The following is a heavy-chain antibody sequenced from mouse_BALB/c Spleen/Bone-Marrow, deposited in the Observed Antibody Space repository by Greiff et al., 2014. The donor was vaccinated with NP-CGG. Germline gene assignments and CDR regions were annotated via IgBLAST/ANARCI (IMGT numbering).Heavy chain of an antibody. Sequence: EVQLQQSGAELVKPGASVKLSCTGSGFNIKDTYMHWVKQRPEQGLEWIGRIDPANGNSKYDPKFQGKATITADTSSNTAYLQHSSLTSEDTAVYYCARSYRYPWFAYWGQGTLVTVSA. CDR2: IDPANGNS. J-gene: IGHJ3*01. CDR3: ARSYRYPWFAY. V-gene: IGHV14-3*02. D-gene: IGHD2-14*01. CDR1: GFNIKDTY.